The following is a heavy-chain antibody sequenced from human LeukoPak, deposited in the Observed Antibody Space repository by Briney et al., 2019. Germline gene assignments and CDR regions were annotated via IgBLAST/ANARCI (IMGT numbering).Heavy chain of an antibody. CDR1: GFTFSSYA. Sequence: GGSLRLSCAASGFTFSSYAMSWVRQAPGKGLEWVSAISGSGGSTYYADSVKGRFTISRDNSKNTLYLQMNSLRAEDTAVYYCAKFAASNYYDSRGIDYWGQGTLVTVSS. CDR2: ISGSGGST. CDR3: AKFAASNYYDSRGIDY. D-gene: IGHD3-22*01. J-gene: IGHJ4*02. V-gene: IGHV3-23*01.